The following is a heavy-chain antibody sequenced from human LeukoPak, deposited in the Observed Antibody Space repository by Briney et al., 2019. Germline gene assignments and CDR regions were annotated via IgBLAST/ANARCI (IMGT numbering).Heavy chain of an antibody. CDR2: ISSSGSTI. CDR1: GFTFSSYS. D-gene: IGHD3-3*01. Sequence: GSLRLSCAASGFTFSSYSMNWVRQAPGKGLEWVSYISSSGSTIYYADSVKGRFTISRDNAKNSLYLQMNSLRAEDTAVYYCARTNYDFWSGYYTALDYWGQGTLVTVSS. V-gene: IGHV3-48*04. J-gene: IGHJ4*02. CDR3: ARTNYDFWSGYYTALDY.